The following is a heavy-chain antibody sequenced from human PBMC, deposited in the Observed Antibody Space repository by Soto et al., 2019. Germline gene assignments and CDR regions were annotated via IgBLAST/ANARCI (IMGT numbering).Heavy chain of an antibody. V-gene: IGHV4-31*03. CDR1: GGSISSGGYY. CDR2: IYYSGST. Sequence: QVQLQESGPGLVKPSQTLSLTCTVSGGSISSGGYYWSWIRQHPGKGLEWIGYIYYSGSTYYHPSLKSRVTILVDTSKNQFSLKLSSVTAADTAVYYCARDKDYYDSSGPEDDAFDIWGQGTMVTVFS. CDR3: ARDKDYYDSSGPEDDAFDI. D-gene: IGHD3-22*01. J-gene: IGHJ3*02.